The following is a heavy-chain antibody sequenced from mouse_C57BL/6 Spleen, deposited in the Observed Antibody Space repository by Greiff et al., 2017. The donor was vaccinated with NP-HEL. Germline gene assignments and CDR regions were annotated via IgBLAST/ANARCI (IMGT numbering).Heavy chain of an antibody. D-gene: IGHD1-1*01. CDR3: TRDYGSDFDY. V-gene: IGHV1-15*01. CDR2: IDPETGGT. J-gene: IGHJ2*01. Sequence: QVQLQQSGAELVRPGASVTLSCKASGYTFTDYEMHWVKQTPVHGLEWIGAIDPETGGTAYNQKFKGKAILTADKSSSTAYMELRSLTSEDSAVYYCTRDYGSDFDYWGQDTTLTVSS. CDR1: GYTFTDYE.